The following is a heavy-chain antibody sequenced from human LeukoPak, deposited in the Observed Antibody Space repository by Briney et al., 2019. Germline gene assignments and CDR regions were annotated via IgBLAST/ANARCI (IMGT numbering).Heavy chain of an antibody. CDR1: GFTFSKLA. J-gene: IGHJ4*02. D-gene: IGHD1-1*01. Sequence: PGRSLRLSCAAAGFTFSKLAMHWVRQAPGKGLEWVAVVSYDGSYKYYADSVKGRFTISRDNSKNTLYLQMNSLRAEDTAVYYCARAPGYGAAYYFDYWGQGTLVAVSS. CDR2: VSYDGSYK. CDR3: ARAPGYGAAYYFDY. V-gene: IGHV3-30*04.